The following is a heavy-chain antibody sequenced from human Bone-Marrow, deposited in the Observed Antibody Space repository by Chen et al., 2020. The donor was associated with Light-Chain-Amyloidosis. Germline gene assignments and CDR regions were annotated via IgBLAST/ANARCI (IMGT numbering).Heavy chain of an antibody. CDR3: ARRRDGYNFDY. V-gene: IGHV5-51*01. CDR1: GYTFPNYW. Sequence: EVQLEQSGPEVKKPGESLKISCKGPGYTFPNYWIGWVRQMPGKGLEWMGAIYHDDSDARYSPSFEGQVTISADKSITTAYLQWRSLKASDTAMYYCARRRDGYNFDYWGQGTLVTVSS. CDR2: IYHDDSDA. J-gene: IGHJ4*02. D-gene: IGHD5-12*01.